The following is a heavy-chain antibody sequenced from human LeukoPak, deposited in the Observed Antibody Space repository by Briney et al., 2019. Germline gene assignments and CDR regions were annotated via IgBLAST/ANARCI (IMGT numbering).Heavy chain of an antibody. CDR2: ISSSSSYI. CDR1: GFTFEDYT. J-gene: IGHJ5*02. V-gene: IGHV3-23*01. CDR3: AKRAAAGTWFDP. D-gene: IGHD6-13*01. Sequence: GGSLRLSCSASGFTFEDYTMHWVRQVPGKGLEWVSSISSSSSYIYYADSVKGRFTISRDNSKNTLYLQMNSLRAEDTAVYYCAKRAAAGTWFDPWGQGTLVTVSS.